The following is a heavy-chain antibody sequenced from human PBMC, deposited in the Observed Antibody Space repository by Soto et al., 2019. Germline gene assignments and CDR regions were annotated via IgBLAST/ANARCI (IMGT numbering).Heavy chain of an antibody. Sequence: PSETLSLTCTVSGGSISSYYWSWIRQPPGKGLEWIGYIYYSGSTNYKPSLKSRVTISVDTSKNQFSLKLSSVTAADTAVYYCARVSIDSSGFRFDYWGQGTLVTVSS. CDR3: ARVSIDSSGFRFDY. J-gene: IGHJ4*02. CDR1: GGSISSYY. CDR2: IYYSGST. V-gene: IGHV4-59*01. D-gene: IGHD3-22*01.